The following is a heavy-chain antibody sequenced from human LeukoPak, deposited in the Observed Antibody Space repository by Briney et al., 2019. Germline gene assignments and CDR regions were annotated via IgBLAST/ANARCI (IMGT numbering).Heavy chain of an antibody. CDR1: GFTFSSYS. CDR3: ARDQLVNPNFDY. V-gene: IGHV3-21*01. D-gene: IGHD6-13*01. CDR2: ISSSSSYI. Sequence: SGGSLRLSCAASGFTFSSYSMNWVRQAPGKGLEWVSSISSSSSYIYYADSVKGRFTISRDNAKNSLYLQMNSLRAEDTAVYYCARDQLVNPNFDYWGQGTLVTVSS. J-gene: IGHJ4*02.